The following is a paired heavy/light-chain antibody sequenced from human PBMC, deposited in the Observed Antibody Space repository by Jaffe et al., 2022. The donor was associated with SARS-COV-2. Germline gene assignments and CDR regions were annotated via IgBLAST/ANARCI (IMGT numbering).Heavy chain of an antibody. CDR3: AKDIGYGGYVGLFDY. J-gene: IGHJ4*02. D-gene: IGHD5-12*01. Sequence: EVQLVESGGGLVQPGRSLRLSCAASGFTFDDYAMHWVRQAPGKGLEWVSGISWNSGSIGYADSVKGRFTISRDNAKNSLYLQMNSLRAEDTALYYCAKDIGYGGYVGLFDYWGQGTLVTVSS. V-gene: IGHV3-9*01. CDR1: GFTFDDYA. CDR2: ISWNSGSI.
Light chain of an antibody. CDR3: QQLNSYPF. V-gene: IGKV1-9*01. CDR1: QGISSY. Sequence: DIQLTQSPSFLSASVGDRVTITCRASQGISSYLAWYQQKPGKAPKLLIYAASTLQSGVPSRFSGSGSGTEFTLTISSLQPEDFATYYCQQLNSYPFFGQGTRLEIK. J-gene: IGKJ5*01. CDR2: AAS.